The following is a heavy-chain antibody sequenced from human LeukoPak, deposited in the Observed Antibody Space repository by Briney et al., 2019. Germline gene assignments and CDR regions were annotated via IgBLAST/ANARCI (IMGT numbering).Heavy chain of an antibody. Sequence: GGSLRLSCAASGFTFSSYAMSWARQAPGKGLEWVSAISGSGGSTYYADSVKGRFTISRDNSKNTLYLQMNSLRAEDTAVYYCAKAVGRRWLQSYYFDYWGQGTLVTVSS. D-gene: IGHD5-24*01. CDR2: ISGSGGST. CDR3: AKAVGRRWLQSYYFDY. J-gene: IGHJ4*02. CDR1: GFTFSSYA. V-gene: IGHV3-23*01.